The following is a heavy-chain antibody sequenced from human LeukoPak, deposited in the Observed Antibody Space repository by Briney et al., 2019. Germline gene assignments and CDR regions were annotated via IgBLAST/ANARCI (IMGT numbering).Heavy chain of an antibody. J-gene: IGHJ4*02. Sequence: SETLSLTCAVYGGSFSGYYWSWIRQPPGKGLEWIGEINHSGSTNYNLSLKSRVTISVDTSKNQFSLKLSSVTAADTAVYYCARRRWVRGPDVVNPFDYWGQGTLVTVSS. CDR3: ARRRWVRGPDVVNPFDY. D-gene: IGHD5-12*01. CDR1: GGSFSGYY. CDR2: INHSGST. V-gene: IGHV4-34*01.